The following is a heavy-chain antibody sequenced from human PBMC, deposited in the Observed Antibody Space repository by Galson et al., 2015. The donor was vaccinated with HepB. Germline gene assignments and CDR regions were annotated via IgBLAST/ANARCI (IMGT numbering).Heavy chain of an antibody. D-gene: IGHD2-2*03. CDR1: GFTFSSYG. CDR3: ARDDGYCSSTSCPPVGAFDI. J-gene: IGHJ3*02. CDR2: IRYDGSNK. V-gene: IGHV3-33*01. Sequence: SLRLSCAASGFTFSSYGMHWVRQAPGKGLEWVAVIRYDGSNKYYADSVKGRFTISRDNSKNTLYLQMNSLRAEDTAVYYCARDDGYCSSTSCPPVGAFDIWGQGTMVTVSS.